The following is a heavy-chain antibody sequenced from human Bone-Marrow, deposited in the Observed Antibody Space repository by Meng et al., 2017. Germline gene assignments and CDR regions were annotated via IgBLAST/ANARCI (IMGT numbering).Heavy chain of an antibody. CDR2: IYYSGST. V-gene: IGHV4-39*01. J-gene: IGHJ4*02. CDR3: AKTGSGSYSFDH. CDR1: GGSISSSSDY. Sequence: QLQLQESGPGLVKLSATLSLTCTVSGGSISSSSDYWGWIRQTPGKGMEWIGSIYYSGSTYYNPSLRSRVTISVDTSKNQFSLELRSVTAADTAVYYCAKTGSGSYSFDHWGQGTLVTVSS. D-gene: IGHD3-10*01.